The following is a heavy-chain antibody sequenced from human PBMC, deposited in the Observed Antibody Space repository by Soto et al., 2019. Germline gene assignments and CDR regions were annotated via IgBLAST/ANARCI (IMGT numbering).Heavy chain of an antibody. CDR1: GFTYSDFA. CDR2: ISYDGSDK. CDR3: ARRAYHRYYAIDV. Sequence: QVQLVESGGGVVQPGRSLRLSCAASGFTYSDFALHWVRQAPGKGLEWVAFISYDGSDKYYTDSVKGRFAISRDNSKDTLYLQMNSLRPEDTAVYYCARRAYHRYYAIDVWGQGTTVTVSS. J-gene: IGHJ6*02. V-gene: IGHV3-30*09.